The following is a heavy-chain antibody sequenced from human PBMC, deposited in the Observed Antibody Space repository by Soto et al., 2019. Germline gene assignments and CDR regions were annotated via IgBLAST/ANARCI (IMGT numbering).Heavy chain of an antibody. D-gene: IGHD6-19*01. J-gene: IGHJ5*02. Sequence: QVQLVESGGGVVQPGRSLRLSCAASGFTFSDYGMHWVRQAPGKGLEWVAGIWYDGRNKYYADSVKGRFTISRDNSKNSVYLQMNSLRAEDTAVYSGAKSIALAPGWLDPWGHGTVVTVSS. V-gene: IGHV3-33*06. CDR3: AKSIALAPGWLDP. CDR2: IWYDGRNK. CDR1: GFTFSDYG.